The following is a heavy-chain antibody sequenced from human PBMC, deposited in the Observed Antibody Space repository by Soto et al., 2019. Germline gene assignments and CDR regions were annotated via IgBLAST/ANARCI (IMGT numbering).Heavy chain of an antibody. CDR3: AKDSPYKWDSSSWCYPFDY. V-gene: IGHV1-3*01. CDR2: INAANGDT. Sequence: ASVKVSCKASGYTFTSYCIHWVRQAPVQRLEWMGWINAANGDTKYSPKFQGRVTITKNTLYLQMNSLRAEDTAVYYCAKDSPYKWDSSSWCYPFDYCGQGTLVTVSS. J-gene: IGHJ4*02. D-gene: IGHD6-13*01. CDR1: GYTFTSYC.